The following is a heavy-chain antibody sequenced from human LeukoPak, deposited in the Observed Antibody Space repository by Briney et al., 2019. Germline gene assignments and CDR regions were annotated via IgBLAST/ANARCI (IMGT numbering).Heavy chain of an antibody. CDR2: ISGSGGST. J-gene: IGHJ6*02. CDR1: GFTFSSYA. CDR3: AKDQSYDILTGYFYYYYYGMDV. V-gene: IGHV3-23*01. D-gene: IGHD3-9*01. Sequence: PGGSLRLSCAASGFTFSSYAMSWVRQAPGEGLEWVSAISGSGGSTYYADSVKGRFTISRDNSKNTLYLQMNSLRAEDTAVYYCAKDQSYDILTGYFYYYYYGMDVWGQGTTVTVSS.